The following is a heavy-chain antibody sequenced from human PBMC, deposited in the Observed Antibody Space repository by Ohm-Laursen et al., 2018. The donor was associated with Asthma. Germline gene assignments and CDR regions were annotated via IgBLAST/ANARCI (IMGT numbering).Heavy chain of an antibody. V-gene: IGHV3-74*01. D-gene: IGHD2-21*02. Sequence: SLRLSCSASGFTFSSYWMHWVRQAPGKGLVWVSRINSDGSSTSYADSVKGRFTISRDNSKNTLYLQMNSLRAEDTAVYYCVRDRGGDRSFDFWGQGTLVTVST. CDR3: VRDRGGDRSFDF. CDR2: INSDGSST. CDR1: GFTFSSYW. J-gene: IGHJ4*02.